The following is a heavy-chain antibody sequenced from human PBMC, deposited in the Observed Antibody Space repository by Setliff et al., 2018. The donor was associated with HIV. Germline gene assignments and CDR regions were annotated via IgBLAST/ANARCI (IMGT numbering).Heavy chain of an antibody. D-gene: IGHD5-18*01. J-gene: IGHJ4*02. V-gene: IGHV1-18*01. CDR2: INVGNGNT. CDR3: ARMGGYTTTVREVDVGGTARGGFDH. Sequence: GASVKVSCKTSEYSFVSHGMSWVGQAPGQGLEWMGWINVGNGNTKYSQKFQGSVTMTTDTSTSTVYMELSGLTSDDTAIYYCARMGGYTTTVREVDVGGTARGGFDHWGQGTLVTVSS. CDR1: EYSFVSHG.